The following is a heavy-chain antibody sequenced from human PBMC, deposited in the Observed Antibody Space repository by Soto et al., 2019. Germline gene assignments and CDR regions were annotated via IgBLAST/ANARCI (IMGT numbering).Heavy chain of an antibody. CDR1: GFTFGSYV. CDR2: ISTSGGNT. Sequence: EVQLLESGGTLVQPGGSLRLSCVGSGFTFGSYVMNWVRQAPGKGLQWVSGISTSGGNTSYADSVKGRFTISRDNSKNALNLQMNSLRADDTAVYYGANVLGYWGQGTLVTVSS. CDR3: ANVLGY. J-gene: IGHJ4*02. V-gene: IGHV3-23*01. D-gene: IGHD3-16*01.